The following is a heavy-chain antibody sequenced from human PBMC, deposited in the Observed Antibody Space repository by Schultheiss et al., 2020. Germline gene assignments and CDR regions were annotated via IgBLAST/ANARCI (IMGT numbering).Heavy chain of an antibody. CDR2: ISSSSSTI. V-gene: IGHV3-48*04. Sequence: GGSLRLSCAASGFTFSSYSMNWVRQAPGKGLEWVSYISSSSSTIYYADSVEGRFTISRDNAKNSLYLQMNSLRAEDTAVYYCARDPKPPYDYVWGDGGAPFDYWGQGTLGTVSS. CDR3: ARDPKPPYDYVWGDGGAPFDY. D-gene: IGHD3-16*01. CDR1: GFTFSSYS. J-gene: IGHJ4*02.